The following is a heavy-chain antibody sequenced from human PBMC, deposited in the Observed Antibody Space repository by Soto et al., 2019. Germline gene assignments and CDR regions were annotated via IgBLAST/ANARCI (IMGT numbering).Heavy chain of an antibody. CDR3: ARQYSAYDRHFDY. Sequence: QITLKESGPTLVKPTQTLTLTCIFSGFSLSTSEVGVGWIRQPPGKALEWLAVIYWDDDKEYSPSLESRVTITKDTSKNQVVLTMPNMDPVDTGTYFCARQYSAYDRHFDYWGQGTQVTVSS. D-gene: IGHD5-12*01. J-gene: IGHJ4*02. CDR2: IYWDDDK. V-gene: IGHV2-5*02. CDR1: GFSLSTSEVG.